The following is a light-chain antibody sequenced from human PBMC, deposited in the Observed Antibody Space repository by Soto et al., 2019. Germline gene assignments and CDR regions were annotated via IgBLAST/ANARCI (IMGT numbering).Light chain of an antibody. CDR1: QSISTK. J-gene: IGKJ1*01. CDR2: DGS. V-gene: IGKV3-20*01. CDR3: QQYGNSLPWT. Sequence: DIALTQSPATLSLSPEERATLSCIASQSISTKLAWYQQIPGQAPRLLIFDGSSRATGIPDRFSGSGSGTDFTLTISRLEPEDFAVYYCQQYGNSLPWTFGQGTKVDIK.